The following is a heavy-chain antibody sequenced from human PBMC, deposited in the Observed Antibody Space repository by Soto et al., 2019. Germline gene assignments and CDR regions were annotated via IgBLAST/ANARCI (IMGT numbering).Heavy chain of an antibody. Sequence: SETLSLTCAVSGGSISTNWWSWVRQPPGKGLEWIGEIYHSGTTNYNPSLRSRVTISIDKSKNQLSLDLTSVTAADTAVYYCVRSPDSGDYVDYWGQGTLVTVSS. J-gene: IGHJ4*02. V-gene: IGHV4-4*02. CDR3: VRSPDSGDYVDY. D-gene: IGHD4-17*01. CDR2: IYHSGTT. CDR1: GGSISTNW.